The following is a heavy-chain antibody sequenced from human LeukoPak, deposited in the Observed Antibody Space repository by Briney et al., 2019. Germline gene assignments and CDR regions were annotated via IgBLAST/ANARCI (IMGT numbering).Heavy chain of an antibody. V-gene: IGHV4-34*01. CDR3: ASVRHDPLEYYYYIDV. J-gene: IGHJ6*03. CDR2: INPSGSP. Sequence: PSETLSLTCAVYGDSLSRYYRTWIRQPPGKGLEWLGEINPSGSPDYNPSLKSRVTISVDTSKNQFSLRLTSVTAADTAVYYCASVRHDPLEYYYYIDVWGKGTTVTVSS. CDR1: GDSLSRYY. D-gene: IGHD2/OR15-2a*01.